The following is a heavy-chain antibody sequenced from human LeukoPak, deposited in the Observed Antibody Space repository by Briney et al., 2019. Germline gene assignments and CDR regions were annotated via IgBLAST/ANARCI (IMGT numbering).Heavy chain of an antibody. CDR2: ISERGGST. CDR1: GISLSNYA. V-gene: IGHV3-23*01. Sequence: PGGSLRLSCVVSGISLSNYAMTWVCQALGKGLEWVSYISERGGSTTYADSVKGRFTISRDTSLNTLYLQMNNLRAEDTAVYFCAKRGVVIRGLLIIGYHQEAYHYDFWGQGVLVTVSS. D-gene: IGHD3-10*01. J-gene: IGHJ4*02. CDR3: AKRGVVIRGLLIIGYHQEAYHYDF.